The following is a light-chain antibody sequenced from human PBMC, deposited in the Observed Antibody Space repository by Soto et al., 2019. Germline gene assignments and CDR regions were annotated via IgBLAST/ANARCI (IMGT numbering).Light chain of an antibody. V-gene: IGKV2-24*01. CDR1: QGLVHGDGYTY. Sequence: EIVMTQTPLSSPVTLGQPASISCRPSQGLVHGDGYTYLSWLHQRPGQPPRLLIYRVSNRFSGVPDRFSGSGAGTDFTLKISMVEAEDGGVYYCMQATHFPPYTFGQGTKLEI. J-gene: IGKJ2*01. CDR2: RVS. CDR3: MQATHFPPYT.